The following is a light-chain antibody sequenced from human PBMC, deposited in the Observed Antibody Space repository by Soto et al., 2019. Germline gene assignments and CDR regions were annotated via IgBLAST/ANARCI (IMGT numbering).Light chain of an antibody. V-gene: IGLV1-51*01. Sequence: QSVLTQPPSVSAAPGQKVSISCSGSSSNVGKNFVSWYQHVPGKAPKLLIYDNQKRPSGIPDRFSASKSGTLATLDITGLQTGDEADYYRGTWDSSLTIGVIFGGGTKVTVL. J-gene: IGLJ2*01. CDR1: SSNVGKNF. CDR2: DNQ. CDR3: GTWDSSLTIGVI.